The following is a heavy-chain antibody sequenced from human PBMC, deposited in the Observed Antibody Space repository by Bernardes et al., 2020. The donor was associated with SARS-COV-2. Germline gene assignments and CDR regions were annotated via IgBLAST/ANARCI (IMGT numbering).Heavy chain of an antibody. D-gene: IGHD2-2*01. V-gene: IGHV3-53*04. J-gene: IGHJ5*02. CDR3: ARVHHSRRYCSSTSCYVGWFDP. Sequence: GGSLRLSCAASGFTVSSNYMSWVRQAPGKGLEWVSVIYSGGSTYYADSVKGRFTISRHNSKNTLYLQMNSLRAEDTAVYYCARVHHSRRYCSSTSCYVGWFDPWGQGTLVTVSS. CDR1: GFTVSSNY. CDR2: IYSGGST.